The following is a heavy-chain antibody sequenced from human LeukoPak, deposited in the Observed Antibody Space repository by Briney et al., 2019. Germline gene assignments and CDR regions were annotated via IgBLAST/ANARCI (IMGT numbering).Heavy chain of an antibody. D-gene: IGHD3-22*01. J-gene: IGHJ4*02. CDR2: LSGSGTTT. CDR3: TKDYDTVGYYSSDY. CDR1: GFTFSDYA. V-gene: IGHV3-23*01. Sequence: PGGSLRLSCAASGFTFSDYAMSWVRQVPGKGLEWVSTLSGSGTTTFYANSVKGRFIISRDSSKNTLYLQMNSLRAADTALYYCTKDYDTVGYYSSDYWGQGTLVTVSS.